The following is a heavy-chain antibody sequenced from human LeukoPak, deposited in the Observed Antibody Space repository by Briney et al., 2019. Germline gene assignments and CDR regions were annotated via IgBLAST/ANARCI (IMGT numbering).Heavy chain of an antibody. CDR1: GFTFSTYA. CDR3: AKAPPNLRWSFDF. Sequence: PGGYLCRSGVASGFTFSTYAMSWVRPTPGQGLEWVSAITGGGGTTYYAVSVRGRFTISRDNSKNKLYLKRNSLRAAATADCDCAKAPPNLRWSFDFWGQGTLVTVSS. D-gene: IGHD4-23*01. V-gene: IGHV3-23*01. CDR2: ITGGGGTT. J-gene: IGHJ4*02.